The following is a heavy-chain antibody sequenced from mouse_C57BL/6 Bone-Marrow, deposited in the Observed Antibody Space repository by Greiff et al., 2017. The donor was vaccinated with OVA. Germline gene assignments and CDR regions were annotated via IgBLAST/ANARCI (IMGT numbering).Heavy chain of an antibody. D-gene: IGHD1-1*01. CDR1: GFPITSGYY. J-gene: IGHJ1*03. V-gene: IGHV12-3*01. CDR2: ITHSGET. Sequence: QLQESGPGLVKPSQSLFLTCSITGFPITSGYYWIWIRQSPGKPLEWMGYITHSGETFYNPSLQSPISITRETSKNQFFLQLNSVTTEDTAMYYCAGDYYYGSSRRYFDVWGRGTTVTVSS. CDR3: AGDYYYGSSRRYFDV.